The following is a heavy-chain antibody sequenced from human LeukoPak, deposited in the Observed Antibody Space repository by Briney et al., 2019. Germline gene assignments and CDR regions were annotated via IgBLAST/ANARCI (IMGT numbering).Heavy chain of an antibody. CDR2: IIPIFGTA. CDR1: GGTFSSYA. CDR3: AREGLQTYNWNYYVGNYYYYYMDV. Sequence: SVKVSCKASGGTFSSYAISWVRQAPGQGLEWMGRIIPIFGTANYAQKFQGRVTITTDESTSTAYMELSSLRSEDTAVYYCAREGLQTYNWNYYVGNYYYYYMDVWAKGPRSPSP. J-gene: IGHJ6*03. D-gene: IGHD1-7*01. V-gene: IGHV1-69*05.